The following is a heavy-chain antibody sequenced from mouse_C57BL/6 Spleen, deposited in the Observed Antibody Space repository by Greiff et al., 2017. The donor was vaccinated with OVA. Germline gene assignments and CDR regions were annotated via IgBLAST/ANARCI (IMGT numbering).Heavy chain of an antibody. V-gene: IGHV3-6*01. Sequence: EVKLEESGPGLVKPSQSLSLTCSVTGYSINSGYYWNWIRQFPGNKLEWMGYISYDGSNNYNPSLKNRISITRDTSKNQFFLKLNSVTTEDTATYYCASYDYAMDYWGQGTSVTVSS. D-gene: IGHD1-1*01. CDR2: ISYDGSN. CDR3: ASYDYAMDY. CDR1: GYSINSGYY. J-gene: IGHJ4*01.